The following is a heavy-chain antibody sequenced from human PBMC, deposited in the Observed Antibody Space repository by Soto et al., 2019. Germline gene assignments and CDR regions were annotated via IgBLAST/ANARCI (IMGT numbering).Heavy chain of an antibody. CDR2: ISYDGSKN. D-gene: IGHD2-21*02. J-gene: IGHJ4*02. CDR3: ATGYCSGDCYSGDS. Sequence: GGSLRLSCAASGFTFRSFAMHWVRQAPGKGLEWVGFISYDGSKNFYADSVKGRFTISRDNSKNTLYLQMNSLRAEDTAMYYCATGYCSGDCYSGDSWGQGALVTAPQ. V-gene: IGHV3-30*04. CDR1: GFTFRSFA.